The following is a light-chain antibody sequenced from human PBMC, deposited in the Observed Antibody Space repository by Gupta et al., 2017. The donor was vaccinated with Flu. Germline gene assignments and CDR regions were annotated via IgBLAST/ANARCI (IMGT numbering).Light chain of an antibody. CDR2: EVT. J-gene: IGLJ2*01. Sequence: TSSDVGGYDYVSWYRQYPGKAPQLIICEVTKRPSGVPDQFSGSRSGSAASLTVSGLQAEDEADYFCCSYAGGESRVFGGGTKLTVL. V-gene: IGLV2-8*01. CDR3: CSYAGGESRV. CDR1: SSDVGGYDY.